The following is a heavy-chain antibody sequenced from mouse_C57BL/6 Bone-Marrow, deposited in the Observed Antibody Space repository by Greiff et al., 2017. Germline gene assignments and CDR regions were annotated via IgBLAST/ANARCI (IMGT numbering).Heavy chain of an antibody. V-gene: IGHV1-63*01. J-gene: IGHJ3*01. CDR2: IYPGGGYT. CDR3: ARGSSGYTFAY. CDR1: GYTFTNYW. D-gene: IGHD3-2*02. Sequence: QVQLQQSGAELVRPGPSVKMSCKASGYTFTNYWIGWAKQRPGHGLEWIGDIYPGGGYTNYNEKFKGKATLTADKSSSTAYMQFSSLTSEDSAIYYCARGSSGYTFAYWGQGTLVTVSA.